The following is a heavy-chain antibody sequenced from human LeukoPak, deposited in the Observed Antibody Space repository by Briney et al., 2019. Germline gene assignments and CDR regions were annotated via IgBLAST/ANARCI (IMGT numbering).Heavy chain of an antibody. Sequence: ETLSLTCAVYGGSFSGYYWSWIRQPPGKGLEWVSAISGSGGSTYYADSVKGRFTISRDNSKNTLYLQMNSLRAEDTAVYYCAKGRSFVVVTAGYYYYYGMDVWGQGTTVTVSS. V-gene: IGHV3-23*01. CDR3: AKGRSFVVVTAGYYYYYGMDV. CDR2: ISGSGGST. D-gene: IGHD2-21*02. CDR1: GGSFSGYY. J-gene: IGHJ6*02.